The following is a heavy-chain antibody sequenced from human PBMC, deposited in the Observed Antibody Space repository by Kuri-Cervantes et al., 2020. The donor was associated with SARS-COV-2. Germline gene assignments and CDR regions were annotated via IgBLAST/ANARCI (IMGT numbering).Heavy chain of an antibody. V-gene: IGHV3-43D*03. CDR2: ISWDGGST. CDR1: GFTFDDYA. Sequence: GESLKISWAASGFTFDDYAMHWVRQAPGKGLEWVSLISWDGGSTYYADSVKGRFTISRDNSKTSLYLQMNSLRAEDTALYYCAKDRDLVLDYWGQGTLVTVSS. J-gene: IGHJ4*02. D-gene: IGHD2-8*02. CDR3: AKDRDLVLDY.